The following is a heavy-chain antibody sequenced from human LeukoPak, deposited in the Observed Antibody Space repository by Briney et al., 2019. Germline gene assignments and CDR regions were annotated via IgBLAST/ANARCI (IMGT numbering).Heavy chain of an antibody. CDR2: INSDGSIT. Sequence: GSLRLSCAASGFTFSSYWMHWVRQAPGKGLVWVSRINSDGSITDYADSVKGRFTISRDNAKNTLYLQMNSLRDEDTAVYYCASSLFGIRDYWGQGTLVTVSS. CDR1: GFTFSSYW. V-gene: IGHV3-74*01. CDR3: ASSLFGIRDY. D-gene: IGHD3-16*01. J-gene: IGHJ4*02.